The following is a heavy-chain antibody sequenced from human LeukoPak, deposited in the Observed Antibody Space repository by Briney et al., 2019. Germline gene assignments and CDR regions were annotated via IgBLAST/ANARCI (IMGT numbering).Heavy chain of an antibody. Sequence: GGSLRLSCAASGFTFSNYVMNWVRQAPGKGLEWVSYIGSSRSTIYYADSVMGRFTISRDNAKNSLYLQMNSLRAEDTAVYYCATNLGYNYGNDAFDIWGQGTMVTVSS. CDR3: ATNLGYNYGNDAFDI. J-gene: IGHJ3*02. V-gene: IGHV3-48*01. CDR2: IGSSRSTI. CDR1: GFTFSNYV. D-gene: IGHD5-18*01.